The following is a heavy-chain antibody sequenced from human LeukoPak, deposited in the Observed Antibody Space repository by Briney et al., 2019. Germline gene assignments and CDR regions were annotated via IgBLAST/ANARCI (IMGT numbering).Heavy chain of an antibody. V-gene: IGHV3-23*01. CDR3: VLGYCSSTSCSSTPIDY. CDR2: ISGSGGTT. Sequence: GGSLRLSCAASGFTFNNYAMNWVRQAPGKGLEWVSVISGSGGTTYYADSVKGRFTISRDNSKNTLYLQMNSLRAEDTAVYYGVLGYCSSTSCSSTPIDYWGQGTLVTVSS. J-gene: IGHJ4*02. CDR1: GFTFNNYA. D-gene: IGHD2-2*01.